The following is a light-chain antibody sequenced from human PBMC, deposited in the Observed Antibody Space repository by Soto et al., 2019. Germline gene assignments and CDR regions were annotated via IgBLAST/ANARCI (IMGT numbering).Light chain of an antibody. CDR2: EGS. V-gene: IGLV2-23*01. J-gene: IGLJ1*01. Sequence: QSALTQPASVSGSPGQSITISCTGTSSDVGSYNLVSWYQQHPGKAPKLMIYEGSKRPSGVSNRFSGSKSGNTASLTISGLQAEDEADYYCCSYAGSIYVFGTGTKVT. CDR3: CSYAGSIYV. CDR1: SSDVGSYNL.